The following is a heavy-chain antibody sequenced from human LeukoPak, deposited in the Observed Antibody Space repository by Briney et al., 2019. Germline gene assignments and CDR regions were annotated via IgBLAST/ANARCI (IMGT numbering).Heavy chain of an antibody. V-gene: IGHV3-23*01. Sequence: GGSLRLSCAASGFTFSSYAMSWVRQAPGKGLEWVSAISGSGGSTYYADSVKGRFTISRDNSKNTLYLQMNSLGAEDTAVYYCASSSWYGDDAFDIWGQGTMVTVSS. D-gene: IGHD6-13*01. CDR1: GFTFSSYA. J-gene: IGHJ3*02. CDR2: ISGSGGST. CDR3: ASSSWYGDDAFDI.